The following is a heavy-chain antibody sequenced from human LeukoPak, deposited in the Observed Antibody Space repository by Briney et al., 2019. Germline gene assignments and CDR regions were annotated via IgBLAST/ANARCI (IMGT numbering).Heavy chain of an antibody. Sequence: PGGSLRLSCAASGFSFSSYAMSWVPQAPGKGLEWVSAISGSGGSTYYADSVKGRFTISRDNSKNTLYLQMNSLRAEDTAVYYCAKRRDGYRTGFDYWGQGTLVTVSS. CDR1: GFSFSSYA. J-gene: IGHJ4*02. V-gene: IGHV3-23*01. D-gene: IGHD5-24*01. CDR3: AKRRDGYRTGFDY. CDR2: ISGSGGST.